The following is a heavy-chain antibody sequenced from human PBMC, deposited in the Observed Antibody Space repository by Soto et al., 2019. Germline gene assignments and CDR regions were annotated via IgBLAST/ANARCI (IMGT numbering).Heavy chain of an antibody. CDR1: GFTFSSYF. CDR2: ISYDGSNK. V-gene: IGHV3-30*18. CDR3: AKDSSGGSSSSSY. Sequence: PGGSLILSCAASGFTFSSYFRHWVRQAPGKGLEWVAVISYDGSNKYYADSVKGRFTISRDNSKNTLYLQMNSLRAEDTAVYYCAKDSSGGSSSSSYWGQGTLVNVSS. J-gene: IGHJ4*02. D-gene: IGHD6-6*01.